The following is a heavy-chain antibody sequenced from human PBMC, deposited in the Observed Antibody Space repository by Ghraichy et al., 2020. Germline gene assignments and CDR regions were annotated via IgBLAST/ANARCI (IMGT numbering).Heavy chain of an antibody. CDR3: ARVNSDLNGLDV. D-gene: IGHD2-21*01. CDR1: GGSISGYY. Sequence: SETLSLTSTVSGGSISGYYWTWIRQPPGKGLEWIGYMSYSGSANYNPSLESRLTMSLDTSKNHFFLKLTSVTAADTALYYCARVNSDLNGLDVWGQGTTVIVSS. CDR2: MSYSGSA. V-gene: IGHV4-59*01. J-gene: IGHJ6*02.